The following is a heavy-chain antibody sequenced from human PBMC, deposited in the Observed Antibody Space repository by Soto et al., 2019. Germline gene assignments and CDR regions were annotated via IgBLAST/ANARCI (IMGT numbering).Heavy chain of an antibody. J-gene: IGHJ6*02. CDR2: ISSSGSTI. Sequence: GGSLRLSCAASGFTFSSYEMNWVRQAPGKGLEWVSYISSSGSTIYYADSVKGRFTISRDNAKNSLYLQMNSLRAEDTAVYYCASHTGITGTPYGMDVWGQGTTVTVSS. CDR1: GFTFSSYE. V-gene: IGHV3-48*03. CDR3: ASHTGITGTPYGMDV. D-gene: IGHD1-20*01.